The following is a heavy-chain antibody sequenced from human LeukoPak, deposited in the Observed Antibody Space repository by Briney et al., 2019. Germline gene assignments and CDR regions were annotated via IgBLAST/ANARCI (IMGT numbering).Heavy chain of an antibody. CDR1: GGSFSGYY. J-gene: IGHJ4*02. CDR2: INHSGST. CDR3: ARGRRSRYFD. V-gene: IGHV4-34*01. Sequence: SETLSLTCAVYGGSFSGYYWSWIRQPPGKGLEWIGEINHSGSTNYNPSLKSRVTISLDTSKNHFSLKLSSVTAADTAVYYCARGRRSRYFDWGQGTLVTVSS. D-gene: IGHD3-9*01.